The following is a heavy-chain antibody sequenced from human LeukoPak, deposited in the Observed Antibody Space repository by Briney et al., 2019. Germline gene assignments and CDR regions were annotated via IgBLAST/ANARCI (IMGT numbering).Heavy chain of an antibody. CDR2: MNPNSGNT. J-gene: IGHJ6*03. D-gene: IGHD6-13*01. CDR3: ARGSSSWYSSYYMDV. Sequence: ASVKVSCKASGYTFTSYDINWVRQATGQGLEWMGWMNPNSGNTGYAQKFQGRVTITRNTSISTAYMELSSLRSEDTAVYYCARGSSSWYSSYYMDVRGKGTTVTVSS. CDR1: GYTFTSYD. V-gene: IGHV1-8*03.